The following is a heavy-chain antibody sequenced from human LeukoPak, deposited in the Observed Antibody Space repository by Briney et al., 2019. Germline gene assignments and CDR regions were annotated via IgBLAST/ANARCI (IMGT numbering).Heavy chain of an antibody. CDR1: GASITGHY. CDR2: ISHIGST. J-gene: IGHJ3*02. Sequence: TSETLSLTCTVSGASITGHYLTWIRQPPGNGLEWIGYISHIGSTNYNPSLKSRVTISVDTSKNQFSLKLTSVTAADTALNALDMWGQGTMVTISS. CDR3: DM. V-gene: IGHV4-59*11.